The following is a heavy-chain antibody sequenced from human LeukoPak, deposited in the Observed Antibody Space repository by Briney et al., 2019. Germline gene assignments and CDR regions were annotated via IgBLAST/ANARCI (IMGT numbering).Heavy chain of an antibody. V-gene: IGHV3-74*01. Sequence: AGGSLRLSCAASGFTFSSYWMHWVRQAPGKGLVWVSRINSDGSSTSYADSVKGRFTISRDNSKNTLYLQMNSLRAEDTAVYYCAKDGLNYDSSGYYSEGYYWGQGTLVTVSS. CDR3: AKDGLNYDSSGYYSEGYY. D-gene: IGHD3-22*01. CDR2: INSDGSST. J-gene: IGHJ4*02. CDR1: GFTFSSYW.